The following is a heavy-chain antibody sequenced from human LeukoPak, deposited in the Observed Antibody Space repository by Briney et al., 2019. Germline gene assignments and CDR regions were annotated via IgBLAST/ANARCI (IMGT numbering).Heavy chain of an antibody. CDR3: ARRGEKYCSSPNCLNWFDP. CDR1: VGIFRSFA. D-gene: IGHD2-2*01. CDR2: SIPGLCTA. Sequence: SVKVSCKASVGIFRSFAISWVRQAPAPGLEGMGGSIPGLCTAQYAQKFQGRVTISADESTSTAYMELNSLRSDDTAVYYCARRGEKYCSSPNCLNWFDPWGQGTLVTVSS. J-gene: IGHJ5*02. V-gene: IGHV1-69*01.